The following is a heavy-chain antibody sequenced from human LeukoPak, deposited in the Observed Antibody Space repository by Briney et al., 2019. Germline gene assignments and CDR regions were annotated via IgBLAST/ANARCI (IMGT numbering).Heavy chain of an antibody. CDR2: IYYGGST. D-gene: IGHD5-18*01. Sequence: SETLSLTCTVSGGSISSYYWSWIRQPPGKGLEWIGYIYYGGSTNYNPSLKSRVTISVDTSKNQFSLKLSSVTAADTAVYYCARDKGRGYSYGYYYYGMDVWGQGTTVTVSS. J-gene: IGHJ6*02. CDR1: GGSISSYY. V-gene: IGHV4-59*01. CDR3: ARDKGRGYSYGYYYYGMDV.